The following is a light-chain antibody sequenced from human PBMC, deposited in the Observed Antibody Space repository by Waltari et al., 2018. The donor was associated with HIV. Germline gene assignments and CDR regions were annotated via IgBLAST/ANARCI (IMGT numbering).Light chain of an antibody. CDR1: QNIRTN. J-gene: IGKJ1*01. CDR3: QQYNNWPRWT. Sequence: DIQMTQSPSSLSASVGDRVTITCRASQNIRTNLNWYQQKKGKAPKLLMYAVSSLQNGVPSRFSGSGSGTDFTLTISSLQPEDFAVYYCQQYNNWPRWTFGQGTKVEIK. V-gene: IGKV1-39*01. CDR2: AVS.